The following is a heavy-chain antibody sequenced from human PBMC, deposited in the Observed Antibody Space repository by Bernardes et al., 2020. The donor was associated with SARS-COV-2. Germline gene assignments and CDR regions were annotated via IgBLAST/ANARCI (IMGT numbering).Heavy chain of an antibody. Sequence: GGSLRLSCAASGFTFSSYAMHWVRQAPGKGLEWVAVISYDGSNKYYADSVKGRFTISRDNSKNTLYLQMNSLRAEDTAVYYCARVSEEWELLHYYGMDVWGQGTTVTVSS. D-gene: IGHD1-26*01. CDR3: ARVSEEWELLHYYGMDV. J-gene: IGHJ6*02. CDR2: ISYDGSNK. CDR1: GFTFSSYA. V-gene: IGHV3-30-3*01.